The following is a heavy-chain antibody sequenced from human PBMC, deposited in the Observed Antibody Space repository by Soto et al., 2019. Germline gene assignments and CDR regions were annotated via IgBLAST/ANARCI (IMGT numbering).Heavy chain of an antibody. CDR1: GGTFSSYA. J-gene: IGHJ6*02. CDR3: AAGQRDYDFWSGYYRADLYYGMDV. V-gene: IGHV1-69*06. CDR2: IIPIFGTA. Sequence: SVKVSYKASGGTFSSYAISWVRQAPGQGLEWMGGIIPIFGTANYAQKFQGRVTITADKSTSTAYMELSSLRSEDTAVYYCAAGQRDYDFWSGYYRADLYYGMDVWGQGTTVTVSS. D-gene: IGHD3-3*01.